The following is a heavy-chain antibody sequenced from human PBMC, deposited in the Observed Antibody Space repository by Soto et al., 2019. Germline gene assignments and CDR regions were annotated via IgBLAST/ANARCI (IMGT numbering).Heavy chain of an antibody. J-gene: IGHJ4*02. Sequence: GWSLRLSCAASGFTFSDYYMSWIRQAPGNGLEWVSYISSSGSTIYYADSVKGRFTISRDNAKNSLYLQMNSLRAEDTAVYYCARVPPYYDILTGYYPSAYWGQGTLVTVSS. CDR3: ARVPPYYDILTGYYPSAY. CDR1: GFTFSDYY. V-gene: IGHV3-11*01. CDR2: ISSSGSTI. D-gene: IGHD3-9*01.